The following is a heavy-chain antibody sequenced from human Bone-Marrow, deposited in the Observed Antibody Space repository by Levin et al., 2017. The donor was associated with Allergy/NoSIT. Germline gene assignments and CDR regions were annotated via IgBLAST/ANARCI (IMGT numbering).Heavy chain of an antibody. CDR3: TTDPAYCGGDCYSPGGPYDGMDV. J-gene: IGHJ6*02. V-gene: IGHV3-15*01. CDR1: GFTFSNAW. D-gene: IGHD2-21*02. Sequence: GESLKISCAASGFTFSNAWMSWVRQAPGKGLEWVGRIKSKTDGGTTDYAAPVKGRFTISRDDSKNTLYLQMNSLKTEDTAVYYCTTDPAYCGGDCYSPGGPYDGMDVWGQGTTVTVSS. CDR2: IKSKTDGGTT.